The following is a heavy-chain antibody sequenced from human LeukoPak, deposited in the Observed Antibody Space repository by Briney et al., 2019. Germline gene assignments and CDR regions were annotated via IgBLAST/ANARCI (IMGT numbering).Heavy chain of an antibody. CDR3: AKEKSSGWYSTGDEYYFDY. D-gene: IGHD6-19*01. V-gene: IGHV3-30*02. Sequence: GGSLRPSCAASGFTFSSYGMHWVRQAPGKGLEWVAFIRYDGSNKYYADSVKGRFTISRDNSKNTLYLQMNSLRAEDTAVYYCAKEKSSGWYSTGDEYYFDYCGQGTLVTVSS. CDR2: IRYDGSNK. CDR1: GFTFSSYG. J-gene: IGHJ4*02.